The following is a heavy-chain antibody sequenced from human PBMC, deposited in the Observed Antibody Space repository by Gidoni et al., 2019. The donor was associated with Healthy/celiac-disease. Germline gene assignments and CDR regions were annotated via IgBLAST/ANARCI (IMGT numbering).Heavy chain of an antibody. Sequence: QVQLQESGPGLVKPSQTLSLTCTVSGGSISRGGYYWSWIRPHPGKGLEWIGYIYYSGSTYYNPSLKSRVTISVDTSKNQFSLKLSSVTAADTAVYYCARERLRGSGSYPDYWGQGTLVTVSS. V-gene: IGHV4-31*03. D-gene: IGHD3-10*01. CDR3: ARERLRGSGSYPDY. CDR1: GGSISRGGYY. CDR2: IYYSGST. J-gene: IGHJ4*02.